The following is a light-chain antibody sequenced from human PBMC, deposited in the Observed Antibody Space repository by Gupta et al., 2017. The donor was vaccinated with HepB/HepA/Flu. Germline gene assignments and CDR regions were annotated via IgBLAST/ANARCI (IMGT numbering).Light chain of an antibody. J-gene: IGLJ1*01. CDR1: SLRSYY. V-gene: IGLV3-19*01. CDR2: GKN. Sequence: ITCQGDSLRSYYASWYQQKPGQAPVLVIYGKNNRPSGIPDRFSGSSSGNTASLTITGAQAEDEADYYCNSLDSSGNHYVFGTGTKVTVL. CDR3: NSLDSSGNHYV.